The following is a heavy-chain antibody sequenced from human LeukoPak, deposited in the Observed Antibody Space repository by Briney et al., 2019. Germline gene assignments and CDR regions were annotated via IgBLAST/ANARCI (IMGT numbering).Heavy chain of an antibody. D-gene: IGHD5-24*01. CDR1: VGTFSSYA. Sequence: SVKVSCKASVGTFSSYAISWVRQAPGQGLEWTGGIIPIFGTANYAQKFQGRVTITADESTSTAHMELSSLRSEDTAVYYCARSTPVGPRWLQSYYYGMDVWGQGTTVTVSS. V-gene: IGHV1-69*13. CDR2: IIPIFGTA. J-gene: IGHJ6*02. CDR3: ARSTPVGPRWLQSYYYGMDV.